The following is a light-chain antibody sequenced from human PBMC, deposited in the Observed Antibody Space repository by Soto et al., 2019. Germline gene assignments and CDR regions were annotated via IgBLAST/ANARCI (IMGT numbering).Light chain of an antibody. Sequence: EIVMTQSPATLSVSPGERATLSCRASQSVSSNLAWYQQKPCQATRLLIYGASTRATGIPARFSGSGSGTEFTLTISSLQSEDFVVYYCQQYKNWPPEYTFGQGTKLEIK. CDR2: GAS. V-gene: IGKV3-15*01. J-gene: IGKJ2*01. CDR3: QQYKNWPPEYT. CDR1: QSVSSN.